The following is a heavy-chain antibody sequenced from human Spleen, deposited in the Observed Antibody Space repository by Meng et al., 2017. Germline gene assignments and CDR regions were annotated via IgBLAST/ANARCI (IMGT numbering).Heavy chain of an antibody. J-gene: IGHJ4*02. CDR2: IDPKNGDT. CDR3: ARDEDISAAGKLFGDY. V-gene: IGHV1-2*06. Sequence: ASVKVSCKPSGYNFPDYYIHWVRQAPGQGLEWMGRIDPKNGDTHYAQKFQGRVTMTGDTSISTAYMDLSGLRSDDTAVYYCARDEDISAAGKLFGDYWGQGTLVTVPQ. CDR1: GYNFPDYY. D-gene: IGHD6-13*01.